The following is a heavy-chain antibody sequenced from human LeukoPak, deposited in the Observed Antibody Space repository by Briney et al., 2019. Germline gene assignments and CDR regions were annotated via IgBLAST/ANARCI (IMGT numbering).Heavy chain of an antibody. CDR2: LNPQSGHT. CDR3: ARGAWFRRLVGYCADGVCYPGY. D-gene: IGHD2-8*01. Sequence: EASVKVSCKASGYTFITYDIIWVRQAAGHGLEWVGWLNPQSGHTGYTENFQGRVIMTMDSSTATVYMELRSLRFEDTAVYYCARGAWFRRLVGYCADGVCYPGYWGQGTLVTVSS. V-gene: IGHV1-8*01. J-gene: IGHJ4*02. CDR1: GYTFITYD.